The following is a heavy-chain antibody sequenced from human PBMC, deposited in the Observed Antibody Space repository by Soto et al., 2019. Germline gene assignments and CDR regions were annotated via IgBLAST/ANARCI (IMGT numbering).Heavy chain of an antibody. D-gene: IGHD3-3*01. V-gene: IGHV3-15*01. CDR1: GFTFSNAW. J-gene: IGHJ1*01. CDR3: TTDEIDYDFWSGPILP. Sequence: GWSLRLSCAASGFTFSNAWMSWVREAPGRGLEWGGRIKSKTDGGTTEYAAPVNGRFTISIDDSKNTLYLQMNSLKTEDTAVYYCTTDEIDYDFWSGPILPWGQGTLVTVSS. CDR2: IKSKTDGGTT.